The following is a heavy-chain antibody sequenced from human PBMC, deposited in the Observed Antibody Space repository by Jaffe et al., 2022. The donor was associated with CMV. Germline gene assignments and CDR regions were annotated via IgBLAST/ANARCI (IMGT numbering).Heavy chain of an antibody. CDR3: AHRPPPSMSPYYYDSSGYPHLSWFDP. V-gene: IGHV2-5*01. J-gene: IGHJ5*02. CDR1: GFSLSTSGVG. D-gene: IGHD3-22*01. CDR2: IYWNDDK. Sequence: QITLKESGPTLVKPTQTLTLTCTFSGFSLSTSGVGVGWIRQPPGKALEWLALIYWNDDKRYSPSLKSRLTITKDTSKNQVVLTMTNMDPVDTATYYCAHRPPPSMSPYYYDSSGYPHLSWFDPWGQGTLVTVSS.